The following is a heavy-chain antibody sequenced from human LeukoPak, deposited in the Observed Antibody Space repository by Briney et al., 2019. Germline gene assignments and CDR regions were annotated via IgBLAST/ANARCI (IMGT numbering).Heavy chain of an antibody. D-gene: IGHD2-8*01. Sequence: PGGSLRLSCAASGFSFSSNAMHRVRQGPGKGLEWVAYIQYDGSNEQFADSVKGRFSISRDSSKNILYLQVNSLRAEDTAVYYCAKDRCSNGIGCYYYYMDVWGKGTTVTVSS. CDR1: GFSFSSNA. V-gene: IGHV3-30*04. CDR2: IQYDGSNE. J-gene: IGHJ6*03. CDR3: AKDRCSNGIGCYYYYMDV.